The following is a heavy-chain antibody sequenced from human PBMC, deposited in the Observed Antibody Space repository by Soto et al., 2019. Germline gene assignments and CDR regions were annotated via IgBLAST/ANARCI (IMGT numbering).Heavy chain of an antibody. D-gene: IGHD5-12*01. V-gene: IGHV1-69*01. J-gene: IGHJ4*02. CDR2: ISPIFGTA. CDR3: ARVRGRDGYNGLGGALDY. CDR1: GGTFSSYA. Sequence: QVQLVQSGAEVKKPGSSVKVSCKASGGTFSSYAISWVRQAPGQGLEWMGGISPIFGTANYAQKFQGRVTITADEARSTAYMELSSLRSEDTAVYYCARVRGRDGYNGLGGALDYWGQGTLVTVSS.